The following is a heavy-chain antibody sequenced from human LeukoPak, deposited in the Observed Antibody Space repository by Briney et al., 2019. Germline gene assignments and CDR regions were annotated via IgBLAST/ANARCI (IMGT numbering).Heavy chain of an antibody. D-gene: IGHD3-16*01. J-gene: IGHJ4*02. CDR3: ARRRAYSPHFDY. CDR2: IYSGGST. V-gene: IGHV3-66*01. Sequence: PGGSLRLSCAASGFTVSSNYMSWVRQAPGKGLEWVSVIYSGGSTYYADSVKGRFTISRDNSKNTLYLQMNSLRAEDTAVYYCARRRAYSPHFDYWGQGTLVTVSS. CDR1: GFTVSSNY.